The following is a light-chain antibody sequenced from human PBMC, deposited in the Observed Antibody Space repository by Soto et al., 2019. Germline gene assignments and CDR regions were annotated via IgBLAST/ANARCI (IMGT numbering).Light chain of an antibody. J-gene: IGLJ1*01. CDR2: EVS. CDR3: CSYAGSSTSYV. Sequence: QSVLTQPPSASGSPGQSVTISCTGTSSDIGAYNYVSWYQQHPGKVPKLMIYEVSKRPSGVPDRFSASKSGNTASLTVSGLQAEDEADYYCCSYAGSSTSYVFGTGTKVTVL. V-gene: IGLV2-8*01. CDR1: SSDIGAYNY.